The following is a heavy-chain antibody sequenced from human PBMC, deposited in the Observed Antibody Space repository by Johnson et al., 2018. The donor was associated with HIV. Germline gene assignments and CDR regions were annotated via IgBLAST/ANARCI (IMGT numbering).Heavy chain of an antibody. Sequence: ESGGGLVQPGGSLRLSCAASGFTFSSYAMSWVRQAPGKGLEWVSAISGRGYTTYYTDSVKGRFTISRDNSKNTLYLQMNSLKTEDTAVYYCTTLIVLWGQGTMVTVSS. CDR1: GFTFSSYA. V-gene: IGHV3-23*01. D-gene: IGHD1-26*01. CDR2: ISGRGYTT. CDR3: TTLIVL. J-gene: IGHJ3*01.